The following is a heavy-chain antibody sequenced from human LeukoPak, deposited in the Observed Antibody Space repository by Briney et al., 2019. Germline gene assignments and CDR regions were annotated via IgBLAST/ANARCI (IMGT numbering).Heavy chain of an antibody. D-gene: IGHD3-10*01. CDR3: AKDRFGVGTYYYGSGSYYETGGYYMDV. V-gene: IGHV3-66*01. CDR2: IYSGGST. Sequence: AEGSLRLSCAASGFTVSSNYMSWVRQAPGKGLEWVSVIYSGGSTYYADSVKGRFTISRDNSKNTLYLQMNSLRAEDTAVYYCAKDRFGVGTYYYGSGSYYETGGYYMDVWGKGTTVTVSS. CDR1: GFTVSSNY. J-gene: IGHJ6*03.